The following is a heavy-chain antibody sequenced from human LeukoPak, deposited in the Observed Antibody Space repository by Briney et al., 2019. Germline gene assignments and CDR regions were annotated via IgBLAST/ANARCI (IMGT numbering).Heavy chain of an antibody. D-gene: IGHD6-19*01. CDR2: ISYDGSNK. J-gene: IGHJ1*01. CDR1: GFTFSSYA. CDR3: AKDRAVAVPAEYFQN. V-gene: IGHV3-30-3*01. Sequence: GGSLRLSCAASGFTFSSYAMHWVRQAPGKGLEWVAVISYDGSNKYYADSVKGRFTISRDNSKNTLYLQMNSLRAEDTAVYYCAKDRAVAVPAEYFQNWGQGTLVTVSS.